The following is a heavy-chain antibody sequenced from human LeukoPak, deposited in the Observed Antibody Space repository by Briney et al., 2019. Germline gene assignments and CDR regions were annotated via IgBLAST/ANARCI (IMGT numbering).Heavy chain of an antibody. V-gene: IGHV3-48*03. CDR1: GFTFSSYE. J-gene: IGHJ4*02. CDR3: AKDQGSGWYFDYFDY. Sequence: GGSLRLSCAASGFTFSSYEMNWVRQAPGKGLEWVSYISSSGSTIYYADSVKGRFTISRDNAKNSLYLQMNSLRAEDTAVYYCAKDQGSGWYFDYFDYWGQGTLVTVSS. D-gene: IGHD6-19*01. CDR2: ISSSGSTI.